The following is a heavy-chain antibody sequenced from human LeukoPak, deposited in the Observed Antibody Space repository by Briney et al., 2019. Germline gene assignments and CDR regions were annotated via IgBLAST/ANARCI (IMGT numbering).Heavy chain of an antibody. J-gene: IGHJ4*03. Sequence: PSGTLSLTCAVYGGSFSRYYWSWVRQSPGKGLEWIAEIDHRGDTNYNPSVKSRVTISVDTSKNQFSLKVRSLTAADTAVYYCARGATISETGYFDFWGQGTLVTVSS. D-gene: IGHD5-24*01. CDR3: ARGATISETGYFDF. V-gene: IGHV4-34*01. CDR2: IDHRGDT. CDR1: GGSFSRYY.